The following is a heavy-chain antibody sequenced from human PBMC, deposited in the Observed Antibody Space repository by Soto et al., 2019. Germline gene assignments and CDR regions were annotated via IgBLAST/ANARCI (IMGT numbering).Heavy chain of an antibody. CDR1: GFTFDDYA. D-gene: IGHD6-13*01. V-gene: IGHV3-9*01. CDR3: AKAAATFRYYDYMDV. Sequence: EVQLVESGGGLVQPGRSLRLSCAASGFTFDDYAMHWVRQAPGKGLEWVSGISWNSGSIGYADSVKGRFTISRDNAKNSLYLQMNTLRAEDTALYYCAKAAATFRYYDYMDVWGKGTTVTVSS. J-gene: IGHJ6*03. CDR2: ISWNSGSI.